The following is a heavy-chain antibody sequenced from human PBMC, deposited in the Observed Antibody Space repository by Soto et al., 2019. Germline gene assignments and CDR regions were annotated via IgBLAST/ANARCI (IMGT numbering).Heavy chain of an antibody. Sequence: QVQLVESGGGVVQPGRSLRLSCAASGFTFSSYGMHWVRQAPGKGLEWVAVISYDGSNKYYADSVKGRFTISRDNSKNTLYLQMNSLRAEDTAVYYCATPRTFERSWYALRSDYYGMDVWGQGTTVTVSS. J-gene: IGHJ6*02. D-gene: IGHD6-13*01. CDR1: GFTFSSYG. CDR3: ATPRTFERSWYALRSDYYGMDV. CDR2: ISYDGSNK. V-gene: IGHV3-30*03.